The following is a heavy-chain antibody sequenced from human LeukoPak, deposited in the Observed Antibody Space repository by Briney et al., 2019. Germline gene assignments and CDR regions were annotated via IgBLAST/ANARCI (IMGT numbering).Heavy chain of an antibody. J-gene: IGHJ4*02. D-gene: IGHD3-22*01. Sequence: PGGSLRLSCAASGFTFSSYSMNWVRQAPGKGLEWVSSISSSSYIYYADSVKGRFTISRDNAKNSLYLQMNSLRAEDTAVYYCARGRYSSGYYEPFDYWGQGTLVTVSS. CDR1: GFTFSSYS. CDR2: ISSSSYI. CDR3: ARGRYSSGYYEPFDY. V-gene: IGHV3-21*01.